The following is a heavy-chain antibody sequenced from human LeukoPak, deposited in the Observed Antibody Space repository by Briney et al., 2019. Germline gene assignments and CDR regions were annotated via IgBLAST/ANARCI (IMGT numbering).Heavy chain of an antibody. CDR2: ISSSSSYT. CDR3: ARDLILSDYVPLGVFYI. Sequence: PGGSLSLSCAASGFTFSDYSMSWIRQAPGKGLEWVSYISSSSSYTNYADSVKGRFTISRDNAKNSLYLQMNSLRAEDTAVYYCARDLILSDYVPLGVFYIWGQGTMVTVSS. CDR1: GFTFSDYS. J-gene: IGHJ3*02. V-gene: IGHV3-11*06. D-gene: IGHD4-17*01.